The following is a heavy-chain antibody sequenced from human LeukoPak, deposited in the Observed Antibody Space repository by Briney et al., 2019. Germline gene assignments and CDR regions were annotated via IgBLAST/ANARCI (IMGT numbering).Heavy chain of an antibody. Sequence: SETLSLTCAVSGGSISSSNWWSWVRQPPGKGLEWIGEIYHSGSTNYNPSLKSRVTISVDKSKNQFSLKLSSVTAADTAVYYCARGDSLYHNAMDVWGQGTSVTVSS. D-gene: IGHD3-16*02. CDR3: ARGDSLYHNAMDV. CDR1: GGSISSSNW. V-gene: IGHV4-4*02. J-gene: IGHJ6*02. CDR2: IYHSGST.